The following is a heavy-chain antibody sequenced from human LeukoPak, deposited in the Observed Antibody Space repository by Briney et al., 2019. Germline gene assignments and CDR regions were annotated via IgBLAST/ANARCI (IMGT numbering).Heavy chain of an antibody. D-gene: IGHD5-18*01. CDR2: ISGSRDNA. V-gene: IGHV3-23*01. J-gene: IGHJ4*02. CDR3: AKRIQVWLYFDY. Sequence: GGTLRLSCAASGFTFSSSVMSWVCQAPGKGLEWVSLISGSRDNAYYADSVKGRFTISRDNSKNTLYLQMNCLRAEETAVYYCAKRIQVWLYFDYWGQGTLVTVSS. CDR1: GFTFSSSV.